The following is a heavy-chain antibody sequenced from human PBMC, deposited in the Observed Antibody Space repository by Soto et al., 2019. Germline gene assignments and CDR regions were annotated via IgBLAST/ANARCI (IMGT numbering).Heavy chain of an antibody. D-gene: IGHD6-6*01. CDR2: IYHSGST. Sequence: QVQLQESGPGLVKPSGTLSLTCAVSGGSISSSNWWSWVRQPPGKGLEWIGEIYHSGSTNYNPSLKSRLTISVDKSKNQFSLKLSSVTAADTAVYYCARVYQRPGAARPLDYWGQGTLVTVSS. CDR3: ARVYQRPGAARPLDY. V-gene: IGHV4-4*02. CDR1: GGSISSSNW. J-gene: IGHJ4*02.